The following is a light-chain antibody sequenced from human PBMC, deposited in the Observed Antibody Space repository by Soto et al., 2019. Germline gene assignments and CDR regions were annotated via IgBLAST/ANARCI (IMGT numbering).Light chain of an antibody. J-gene: IGKJ1*01. CDR2: DAS. CDR1: QGISTY. Sequence: DIQMTQSPSSLSASVGDRVTITCRASQGISTYLNCYQQKPGKAPQILIYDASTLKNGVPSRFSASGSGTEFTLIISSLQPDDFATYYCQQYTSYSWTFGQGTKVDIK. CDR3: QQYTSYSWT. V-gene: IGKV1-5*01.